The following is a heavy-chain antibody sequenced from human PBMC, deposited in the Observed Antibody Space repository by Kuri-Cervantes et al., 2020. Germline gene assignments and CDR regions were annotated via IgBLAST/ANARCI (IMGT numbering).Heavy chain of an antibody. V-gene: IGHV3-33*08. CDR3: ARDNDGSGSYFVIRGRGLDP. CDR2: IRCGGSNK. D-gene: IGHD3-10*01. J-gene: IGHJ5*02. CDR1: GFTFSGYC. Sequence: GESLKISCAASGFTFSGYCMNWVRQAPGKGLEWVAVIRCGGSNKYYADSVKGRFTISRDNAKNTLYLQMNSLRAEDTAVYYCARDNDGSGSYFVIRGRGLDPWGQGTLVTVSS.